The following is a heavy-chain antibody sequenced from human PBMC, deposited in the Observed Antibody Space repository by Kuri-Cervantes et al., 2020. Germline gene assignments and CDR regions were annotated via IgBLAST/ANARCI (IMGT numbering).Heavy chain of an antibody. Sequence: SVKVSCKASGYTFTSYAMHWVRQAPGQGLEWMGGIIPIFGTANYAQKFQGRVTITADESTSTAYMELSSLRSEDTAVYYCAREDGSSSVAFDIWGQGTMVTVSS. V-gene: IGHV1-69*13. CDR2: IIPIFGTA. CDR1: GYTFTSYA. D-gene: IGHD6-6*01. J-gene: IGHJ3*02. CDR3: AREDGSSSVAFDI.